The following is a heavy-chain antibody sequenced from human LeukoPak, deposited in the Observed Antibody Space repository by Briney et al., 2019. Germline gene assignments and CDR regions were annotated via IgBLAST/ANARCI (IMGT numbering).Heavy chain of an antibody. J-gene: IGHJ6*03. CDR2: IYYSGST. V-gene: IGHV4-59*01. D-gene: IGHD4-23*01. CDR1: GGSISSYY. Sequence: PSETLSLTCTGSGGSISSYYWIWIRQPPGKGLEWIWYIYYSGSTSYNPSLKSRVTISVDTSKNQFSLKLSSVTAADTAVYYCARGYGGYRYYYYYYMAVWGKGTTVTVSS. CDR3: ARGYGGYRYYYYYYMAV.